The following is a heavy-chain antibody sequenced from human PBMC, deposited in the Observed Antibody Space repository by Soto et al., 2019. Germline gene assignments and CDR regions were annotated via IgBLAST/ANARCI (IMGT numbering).Heavy chain of an antibody. V-gene: IGHV4-30-2*01. CDR2: IYHSGST. CDR3: ARENNVLPGGYFDY. J-gene: IGHJ4*02. CDR1: GGSISSGGYS. Sequence: QLQLQESGSGLVKPSQTLSLTCAVSGGSISSGGYSWSWIRQPPGKGLEWIGYIYHSGSTYYNPSLKSRVPISVDRCKKQLSLKLSSMTAADTAVYYCARENNVLPGGYFDYWGQGTLVTVSS. D-gene: IGHD3-10*01.